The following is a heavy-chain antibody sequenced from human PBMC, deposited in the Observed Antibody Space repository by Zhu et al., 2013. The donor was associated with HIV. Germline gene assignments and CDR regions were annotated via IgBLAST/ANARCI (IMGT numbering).Heavy chain of an antibody. CDR2: IIPIFGIA. V-gene: IGHV1-69*12. Sequence: QVQLVQSGTEVKKPGSSVKVSCKASGGTFSSYAISWVRQAPGQGLEWMGWIIPIFGIANYAQKFQGRVTIIADESTSTAYMELSSLRSEDTAVYYCARDRSSCSGGSCYQFDXWGQGTMVTVSS. D-gene: IGHD2-15*01. CDR3: ARDRSSCSGGSCYQFDX. J-gene: IGHJ3*02. CDR1: GGTFSSYA.